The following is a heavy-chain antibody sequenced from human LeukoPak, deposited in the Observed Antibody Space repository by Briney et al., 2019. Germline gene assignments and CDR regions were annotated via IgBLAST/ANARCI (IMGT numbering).Heavy chain of an antibody. J-gene: IGHJ5*02. D-gene: IGHD3-22*01. CDR1: GYTFTGYY. Sequence: ASVKVSCKASGYTFTGYYMHWVRQAPGQGLEWMGRINPNSGGTNYAQKFQGGVTMTRDTSISTAYMELSRLRSDDTAVYYCARVYYYDSSGYYSRWFDPWGQGTLVTVSS. V-gene: IGHV1-2*06. CDR2: INPNSGGT. CDR3: ARVYYYDSSGYYSRWFDP.